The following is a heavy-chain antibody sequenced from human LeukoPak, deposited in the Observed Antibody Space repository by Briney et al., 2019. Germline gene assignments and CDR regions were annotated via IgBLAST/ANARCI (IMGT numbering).Heavy chain of an antibody. D-gene: IGHD3-10*01. CDR2: IKQDGSVE. V-gene: IGHV3-7*04. J-gene: IGHJ4*02. CDR3: ARILDYSVSGPFDY. CDR1: GFTFSSYW. Sequence: GGSLRLSCAASGFTFSSYWMSWVRQAPGKGLEWVANIKQDGSVEYYVVSVKGRFTISRDNAKESLYLQMNSLRADDTAVYYCARILDYSVSGPFDYWGQETLVAVSS.